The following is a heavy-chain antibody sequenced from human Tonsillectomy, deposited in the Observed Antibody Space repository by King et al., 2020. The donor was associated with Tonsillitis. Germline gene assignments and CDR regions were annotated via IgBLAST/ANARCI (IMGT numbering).Heavy chain of an antibody. J-gene: IGHJ3*02. CDR3: VNYNAQRGNAFDI. D-gene: IGHD5-24*01. CDR2: ISAYNGNI. Sequence: VQLVQSGAEVKKPGASVKVSCKASGYSFTSYGISWVRQAPGQGLEWMGWISAYNGNINYAQKFQGRGTMTTDTSTSTAYMELRSLSSDDTAVYYCVNYNAQRGNAFDIWGQGTMVTVSS. V-gene: IGHV1-18*01. CDR1: GYSFTSYG.